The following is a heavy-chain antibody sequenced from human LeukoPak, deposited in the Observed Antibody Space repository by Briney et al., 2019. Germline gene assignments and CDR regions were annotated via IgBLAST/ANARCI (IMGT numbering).Heavy chain of an antibody. CDR3: AREGKITMVRGVIRYYYMDV. Sequence: SETLSLTCTVSGGSISSSDYYWGWIRQPPGKGLEWIGRIFTSGSTKYNPSLKSRVTISVDTSKNQFSLKLSSVTAADTAVYYCAREGKITMVRGVIRYYYMDVWGKGTTVTISS. D-gene: IGHD3-10*01. V-gene: IGHV4-39*07. J-gene: IGHJ6*03. CDR1: GGSISSSDYY. CDR2: IFTSGST.